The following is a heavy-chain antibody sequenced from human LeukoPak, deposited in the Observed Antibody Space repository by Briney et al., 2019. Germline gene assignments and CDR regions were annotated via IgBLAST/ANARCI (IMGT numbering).Heavy chain of an antibody. CDR3: ARKRTGDQGYYFDY. CDR2: FYYIGST. V-gene: IGHV4-61*01. D-gene: IGHD1-1*01. J-gene: IGHJ4*02. Sequence: SETLSLTCTVSGGSVSSGRYYWSWIRQPPGKGLEWIGYFYYIGSTNYNPSLKTRVTISVDTSKNQFSLKVSSVTAADTAVYYCARKRTGDQGYYFDYWGQGTLVTVSS. CDR1: GGSVSSGRYY.